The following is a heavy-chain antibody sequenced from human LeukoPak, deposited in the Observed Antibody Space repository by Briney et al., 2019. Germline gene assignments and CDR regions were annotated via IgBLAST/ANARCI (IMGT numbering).Heavy chain of an antibody. D-gene: IGHD6-6*01. J-gene: IGHJ4*02. CDR3: ARGIAALTYYFDY. CDR2: INHSGST. V-gene: IGHV4-34*01. Sequence: PSETLSLTCAVYGGSFSGYYWSWIRQPPGKGLEGIGEINHSGSTNYNPSLKSRVTISVDTSKNQFSLKLSSVTAADTAVCYCARGIAALTYYFDYWGQGTLVTVSS. CDR1: GGSFSGYY.